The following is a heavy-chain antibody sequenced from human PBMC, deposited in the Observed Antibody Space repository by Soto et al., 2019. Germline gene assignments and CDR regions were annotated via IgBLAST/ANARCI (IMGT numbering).Heavy chain of an antibody. CDR1: GFTFDDYA. J-gene: IGHJ4*02. Sequence: PGGSLRLSCAASGFTFDDYAMHWVRQAPGKGLEWVSGISWNSGSIGYADSVKGRFTISRDNAKNSLYLQMNSLRAEDTALYYCAKDRRATITVAFGYWGQGTLVTVSS. D-gene: IGHD5-12*01. V-gene: IGHV3-9*01. CDR2: ISWNSGSI. CDR3: AKDRRATITVAFGY.